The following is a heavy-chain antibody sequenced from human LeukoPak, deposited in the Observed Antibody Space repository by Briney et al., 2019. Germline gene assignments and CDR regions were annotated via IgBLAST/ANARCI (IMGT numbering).Heavy chain of an antibody. Sequence: GGSLRLSCAASGFTFDDYAMHWVRQAPGKGLEWVSGISWNSGSIGYADSVKGRFTISRDNAKNSLYLQMNSLRAEDTALYYCAKGLDWFPPDYWGQGTLVTASS. D-gene: IGHD3-9*01. CDR2: ISWNSGSI. V-gene: IGHV3-9*01. CDR3: AKGLDWFPPDY. J-gene: IGHJ4*02. CDR1: GFTFDDYA.